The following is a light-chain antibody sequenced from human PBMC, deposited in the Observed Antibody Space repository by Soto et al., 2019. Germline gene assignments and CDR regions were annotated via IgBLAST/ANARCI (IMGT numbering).Light chain of an antibody. V-gene: IGKV3-20*01. Sequence: EIVLTQSPGTLSLSPGERATLSCRASQSVSSSYLDWYQQKPGQAPRLLIYGASSRATGIPDGFSGSGSGTDFTLSISRLEPEDFAVYYCQQYGSSPRTFGQGTKLEIK. CDR2: GAS. CDR1: QSVSSSY. CDR3: QQYGSSPRT. J-gene: IGKJ2*01.